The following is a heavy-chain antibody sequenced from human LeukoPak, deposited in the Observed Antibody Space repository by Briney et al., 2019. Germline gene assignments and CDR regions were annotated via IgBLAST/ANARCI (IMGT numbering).Heavy chain of an antibody. V-gene: IGHV4-34*01. CDR2: INHSGST. CDR3: ARELALDDAFDI. Sequence: SETLSLTCAVYGGSFSGYYWSWIRQPPGKGLEWIGEINHSGSTNYNPSLKSRVTISVDTSKNQFSLKLSSVTAADTAVYYCARELALDDAFDIWGQGTMVTVSS. CDR1: GGSFSGYY. D-gene: IGHD6-6*01. J-gene: IGHJ3*02.